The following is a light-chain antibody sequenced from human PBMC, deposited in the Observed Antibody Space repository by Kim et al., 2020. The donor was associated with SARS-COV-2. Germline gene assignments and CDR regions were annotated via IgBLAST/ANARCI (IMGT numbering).Light chain of an antibody. J-gene: IGKJ1*01. Sequence: ASVGDRVTITCRASQSISSWLAWYQQKPGKAPKLLIYDASSLESGVPSRFSGSGSGTEFTLTISSLQPDDFATYYCQQYNSYPWMFGQGTKVDIK. CDR1: QSISSW. V-gene: IGKV1-5*01. CDR3: QQYNSYPWM. CDR2: DAS.